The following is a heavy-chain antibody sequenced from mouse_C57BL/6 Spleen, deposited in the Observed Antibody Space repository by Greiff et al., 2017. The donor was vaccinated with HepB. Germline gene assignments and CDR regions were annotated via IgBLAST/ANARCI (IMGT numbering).Heavy chain of an antibody. CDR2: ISDGGSYT. D-gene: IGHD2-3*01. V-gene: IGHV5-4*03. J-gene: IGHJ3*01. CDR3: ASDGYLAY. Sequence: EVKLVESGGGLVKPGGSLKLSCAASGFTFSSYAMSWVRQTPEKRLEWVATISDGGSYTYYPDNVKGRFTISRDNAKNNLYLQMSHLKSEDTAMYYCASDGYLAYWGQGTLVTVSA. CDR1: GFTFSSYA.